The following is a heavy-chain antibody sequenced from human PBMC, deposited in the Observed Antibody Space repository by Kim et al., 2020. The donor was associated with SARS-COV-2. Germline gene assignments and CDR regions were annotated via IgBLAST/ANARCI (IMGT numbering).Heavy chain of an antibody. Sequence: GGSLRLSCAASGFNFRNYFMNWVRQAPGKGPVWISRITDTGRTLSYADSVKGLFTTSRDNTKNTLDLEMTSLRAEDTAIYYCARDWGFTNNDWYFDRWGRGTLVTVSS. CDR3: ARDWGFTNNDWYFDR. D-gene: IGHD3-16*01. J-gene: IGHJ2*01. V-gene: IGHV3-74*01. CDR2: ITDTGRTL. CDR1: GFNFRNYF.